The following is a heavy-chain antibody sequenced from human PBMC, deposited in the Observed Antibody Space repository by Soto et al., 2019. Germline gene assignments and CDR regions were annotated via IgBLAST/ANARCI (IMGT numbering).Heavy chain of an antibody. Sequence: QVQLVQSGAEVKKPGASVKVSCKASGYTFTSDGISWVRQAPGQGREWMGWISAYNGNTNYAQKLQGRVTMTTDTSTSTSDMELRSLAADDTAVYYCASLAIFGVVTNDWYFDLWGRGTLVTVSS. CDR3: ASLAIFGVVTNDWYFDL. CDR1: GYTFTSDG. CDR2: ISAYNGNT. J-gene: IGHJ2*01. V-gene: IGHV1-18*01. D-gene: IGHD3-3*02.